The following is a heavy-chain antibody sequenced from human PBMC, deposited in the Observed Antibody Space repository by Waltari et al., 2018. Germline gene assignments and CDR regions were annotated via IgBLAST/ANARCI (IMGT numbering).Heavy chain of an antibody. Sequence: QVQLQQWGAGLLKPSETLSLPCAVYGGSFSGYYWSWIRQPPGKGLEWIGEINHSGSTNYNPSLKSRVTISVDTSKNQFSRKLSSVTAADTAVYYCARRGYCSGGSCYALGYWGQGTLVTVSS. CDR1: GGSFSGYY. J-gene: IGHJ4*02. CDR2: INHSGST. V-gene: IGHV4-34*01. CDR3: ARRGYCSGGSCYALGY. D-gene: IGHD2-15*01.